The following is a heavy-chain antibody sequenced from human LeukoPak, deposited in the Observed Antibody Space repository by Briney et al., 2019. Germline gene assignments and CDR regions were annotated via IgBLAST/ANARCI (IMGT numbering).Heavy chain of an antibody. D-gene: IGHD6-13*01. CDR2: IIPIFGTA. CDR3: ATLPRIAAAASPN. V-gene: IGHV1-69*13. J-gene: IGHJ4*02. CDR1: GGTFSSYA. Sequence: SVKVSCKASGGTFSSYAIGWVRQAPGQGLEWMGGIIPIFGTANYAQKFQGRVTITADESTSTAYMELSSLRSEDTAVYYCATLPRIAAAASPNWGQGTLVTVSS.